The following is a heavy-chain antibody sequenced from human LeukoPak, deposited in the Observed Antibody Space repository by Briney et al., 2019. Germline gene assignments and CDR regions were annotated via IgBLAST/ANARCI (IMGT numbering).Heavy chain of an antibody. CDR3: AIVGCSGSDYFTDY. V-gene: IGHV4-39*01. J-gene: IGHJ4*02. CDR1: GGSIRRSRCY. Sequence: PSETLSLTCSVSGGSIRRSRCYWGWSRQPPGKGLEWIGTIYNNGDTYYNPPLKSRLSSSVDTSKNQFSVELTSVTAADTAVYYCAIVGCSGSDYFTDYWGQGTLVTVSS. CDR2: IYNNGDT. D-gene: IGHD5-12*01.